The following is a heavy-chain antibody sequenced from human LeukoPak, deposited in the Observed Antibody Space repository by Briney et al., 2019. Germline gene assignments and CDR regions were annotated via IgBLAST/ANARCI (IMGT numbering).Heavy chain of an antibody. V-gene: IGHV3-23*01. Sequence: GGSLRLSCAASGFTFSSYAMSWVRQTPGKGLEWVSAIGGSGDTTYYADSVKGRFTISRDYSKNTLYLQMNSLRAEDTAVYYCAKFHIVVVNGYFDYWGQGTLVTVSS. J-gene: IGHJ4*02. CDR1: GFTFSSYA. CDR2: IGGSGDTT. D-gene: IGHD2-21*01. CDR3: AKFHIVVVNGYFDY.